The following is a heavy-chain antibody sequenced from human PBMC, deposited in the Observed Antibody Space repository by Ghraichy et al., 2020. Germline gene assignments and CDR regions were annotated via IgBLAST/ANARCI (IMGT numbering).Heavy chain of an antibody. Sequence: GGSLRLSCAASGFIFSNYWMSWVRQAPGKGLEWVANIKEDGSEKCYVDSVKGRFTISRDNAKNSLYLQMNSLRAEDTAVYYCARNSYDSSGYYLDAYIWGQGTMVTVSS. CDR1: GFIFSNYW. D-gene: IGHD3-22*01. CDR3: ARNSYDSSGYYLDAYI. J-gene: IGHJ3*02. CDR2: IKEDGSEK. V-gene: IGHV3-7*01.